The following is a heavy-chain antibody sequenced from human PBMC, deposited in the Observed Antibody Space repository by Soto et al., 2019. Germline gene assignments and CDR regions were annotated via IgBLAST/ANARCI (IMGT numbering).Heavy chain of an antibody. J-gene: IGHJ6*02. CDR1: GFTFSSYA. Sequence: GGSLRLSCAASGFTFSSYAMHWVRQAPGKGLEWVAVISYDGSNKYYADSVKGRFTISRDNSKNTLYLQMNSLRAEDTAVYYCARTSAERGYSGYEIVYYYYGMDVWGQGTTVTVSS. V-gene: IGHV3-30-3*01. CDR3: ARTSAERGYSGYEIVYYYYGMDV. CDR2: ISYDGSNK. D-gene: IGHD5-12*01.